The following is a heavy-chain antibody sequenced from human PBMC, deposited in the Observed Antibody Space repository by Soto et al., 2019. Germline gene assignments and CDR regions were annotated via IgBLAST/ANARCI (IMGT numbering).Heavy chain of an antibody. CDR2: ISYDGSNK. CDR3: ARDSLFWSGYSAWFDP. D-gene: IGHD3-3*01. V-gene: IGHV3-30-3*01. CDR1: GFTFSSYA. Sequence: QVQLVESGGGVVQPGRSLRLSCAASGFTFSSYAMHWVRQAPGKGLEWVAVISYDGSNKYYADSVKGRFTISRDNSKNTLYLQMNSLRAEDTAVYYCARDSLFWSGYSAWFDPWGQGTLVTVSS. J-gene: IGHJ5*02.